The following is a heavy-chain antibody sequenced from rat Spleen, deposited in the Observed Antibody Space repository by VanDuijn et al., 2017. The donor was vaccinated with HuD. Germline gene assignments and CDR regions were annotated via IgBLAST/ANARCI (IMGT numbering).Heavy chain of an antibody. CDR2: IWGNGNA. Sequence: QVQLKESGPGLIQPSQTLSLTCTVSGFSLSNYGVMWVRQPPGKGLEWMGVIWGNGNANYNSALKSRLSISRDTSKSQVFLKMNNLQTEDTAMHFCARSDFSSPYYFDYWGQGVMVTVSS. V-gene: IGHV2S61*01. D-gene: IGHD1-2*01. CDR3: ARSDFSSPYYFDY. J-gene: IGHJ2*01. CDR1: GFSLSNYG.